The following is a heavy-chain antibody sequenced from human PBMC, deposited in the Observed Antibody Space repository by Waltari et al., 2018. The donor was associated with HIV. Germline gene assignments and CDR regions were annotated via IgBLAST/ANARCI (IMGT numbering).Heavy chain of an antibody. J-gene: IGHJ4*02. CDR2: INPSGGST. Sequence: QVQLVQYGAEVKKHGASVKVSCKASGYTFTSYYMHWVRKAPGQGLEWMGIINPSGGSTSYAQKFQGRVTMTRDTSTSTVYMELSSLRSEDTAVYYCARAEGDYPGDYWGQGTLVTVSS. D-gene: IGHD4-17*01. V-gene: IGHV1-46*01. CDR3: ARAEGDYPGDY. CDR1: GYTFTSYY.